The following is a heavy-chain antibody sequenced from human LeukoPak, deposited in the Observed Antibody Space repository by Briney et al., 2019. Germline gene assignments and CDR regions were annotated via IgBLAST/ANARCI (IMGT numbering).Heavy chain of an antibody. Sequence: SVKVSCKASGGTFSSDTISWVRHAPGQGLEWMGGIIPISGTANYAQKFQGRVTITADESTSTAYMELSSLRSEDTAVYYCARGRRGNYGSATDRFDYWGQGTLVTVSS. V-gene: IGHV1-69*13. J-gene: IGHJ4*02. D-gene: IGHD3-10*01. CDR1: GGTFSSDT. CDR3: ARGRRGNYGSATDRFDY. CDR2: IIPISGTA.